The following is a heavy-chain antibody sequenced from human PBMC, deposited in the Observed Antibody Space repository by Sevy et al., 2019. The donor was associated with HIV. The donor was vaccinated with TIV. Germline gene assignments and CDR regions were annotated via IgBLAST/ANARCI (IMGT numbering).Heavy chain of an antibody. V-gene: IGHV1-2*02. CDR2: INPNSGGT. CDR1: GYTFTGYY. D-gene: IGHD3-3*01. Sequence: ASVKVSCKASGYTFTGYYMHWVRQAPGQGLEWMGWINPNSGGTNYAQKFQGRVTMTRDTSINTAYMELSRLRSDDTAVYYCATLYTYYDFWSGSTLYGMDVWGQGTTVTVSS. CDR3: ATLYTYYDFWSGSTLYGMDV. J-gene: IGHJ6*02.